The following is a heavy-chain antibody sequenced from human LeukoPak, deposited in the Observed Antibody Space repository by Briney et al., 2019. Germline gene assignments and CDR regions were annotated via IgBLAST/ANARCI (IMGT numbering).Heavy chain of an antibody. CDR3: ASIAAAGPQTDY. V-gene: IGHV4-34*01. D-gene: IGHD6-13*01. J-gene: IGHJ4*02. CDR2: IYYSGST. CDR1: GGSFSGYY. Sequence: SETLSLTCAVYGGSFSGYYWSWIRQPPGKGLEWIGSIYYSGSTYYNPSLKSRVTISVDTSKNQFSLKLSSVTAADTAVYYCASIAAAGPQTDYWGQGTLVTVSS.